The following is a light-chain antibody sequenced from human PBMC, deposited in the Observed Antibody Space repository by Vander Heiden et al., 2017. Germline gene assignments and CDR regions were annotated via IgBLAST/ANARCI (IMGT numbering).Light chain of an antibody. Sequence: SSELTQDPAVSVALGQTVTFTCQGDNLRSYYASWYQQKPGQAHVLVIYGKNNRPSGIPDRFSGSSSGNTASLTITGAQAEDDADYYCNSRDSSGNHRVVFGGGTKLTVL. V-gene: IGLV3-19*01. CDR1: NLRSYY. CDR3: NSRDSSGNHRVV. CDR2: GKN. J-gene: IGLJ2*01.